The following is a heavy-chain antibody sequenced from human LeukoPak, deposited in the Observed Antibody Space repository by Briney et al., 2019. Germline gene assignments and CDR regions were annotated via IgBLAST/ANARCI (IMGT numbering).Heavy chain of an antibody. CDR2: ISSSGSTI. CDR3: ARPARYSSSWYGGLAFDI. V-gene: IGHV3-11*01. D-gene: IGHD6-13*01. J-gene: IGHJ3*02. CDR1: GFTFSDYY. Sequence: GGSLRLSCAASGFTFSDYYMSWIRQAPGKGLEWVSYISSSGSTIYYADSVKGRFTISRDNAKNSLYLQMNSLRAEDTAVYYCARPARYSSSWYGGLAFDIWGQGTMVTVSS.